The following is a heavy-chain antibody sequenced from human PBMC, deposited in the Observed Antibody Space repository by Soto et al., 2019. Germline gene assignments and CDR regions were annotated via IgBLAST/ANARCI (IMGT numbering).Heavy chain of an antibody. Sequence: QVQLVESGGGVVQPGRSLRLSCAASGFTFSSYGMHWVRQAPGKGLEWVAVIWYDGSNKYYADSVKGRFTISRDNSKNTLYLQMNSLRAEDTAVYYCARDGRIVGALDYYYYGMDVWGQGTTVTVSS. CDR3: ARDGRIVGALDYYYYGMDV. J-gene: IGHJ6*02. CDR2: IWYDGSNK. CDR1: GFTFSSYG. D-gene: IGHD1-26*01. V-gene: IGHV3-33*01.